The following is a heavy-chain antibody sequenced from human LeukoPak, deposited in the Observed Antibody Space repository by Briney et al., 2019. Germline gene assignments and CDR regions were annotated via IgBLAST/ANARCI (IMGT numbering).Heavy chain of an antibody. J-gene: IGHJ1*01. D-gene: IGHD3-10*01. CDR3: AKDQSMVRGVIEY. CDR2: ISISGGTT. Sequence: GGSLRLSCAASGFTFSSYAMSWVRQAPGKGLEWVSSISISGGTTYYADSVKGRFTISRDNFKNTQYLQMNSLRAEDTAVYYCAKDQSMVRGVIEYWGQGTLVTVSS. CDR1: GFTFSSYA. V-gene: IGHV3-23*01.